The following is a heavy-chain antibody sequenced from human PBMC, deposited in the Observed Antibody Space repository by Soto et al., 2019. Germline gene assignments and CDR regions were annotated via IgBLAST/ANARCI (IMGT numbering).Heavy chain of an antibody. CDR2: SIPIFGTA. CDR3: AIESCLTRGLDV. D-gene: IGHD3-10*01. CDR1: GGTFRSYV. V-gene: IGHV1-69*18. Sequence: QVQLVQSGAEVKKAGSSVKVSCKASGGTFRSYVITWVRQAPGQGLEWMGRSIPIFGTANYAQKFQGRVTIIADESTSKGYMELSSLRSEDTGVYYCAIESCLTRGLDVWGQGTTVTVSS. J-gene: IGHJ6*02.